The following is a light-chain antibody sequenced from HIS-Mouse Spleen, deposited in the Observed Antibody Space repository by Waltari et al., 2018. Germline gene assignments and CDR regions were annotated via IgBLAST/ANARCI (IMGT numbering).Light chain of an antibody. CDR3: QQYGSSPPT. CDR1: QSVSSSY. CDR2: GAS. Sequence: EIVLTQSPGTLSLSPGDRATLSCRASQSVSSSYLAWYQQKLGQAPRLLIYGASSRATGIPDRFSGSGSGTDFTLTISRLEPEDFAVYYCQQYGSSPPTFGQGTKVEIK. V-gene: IGKV3-20*01. J-gene: IGKJ1*01.